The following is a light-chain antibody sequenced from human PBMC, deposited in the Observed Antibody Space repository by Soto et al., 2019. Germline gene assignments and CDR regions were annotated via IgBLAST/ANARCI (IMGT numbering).Light chain of an antibody. Sequence: DIQMTQSPSTLSASVGDRVTITCRASQSISSWLAWYQQKPGKAPKLLIYKASSLESGVPSRLSGSGSGTEFTLTISSLQPDDFATYYCQQYNSYSITFGQGTHWRL. V-gene: IGKV1-5*03. J-gene: IGKJ5*01. CDR2: KAS. CDR3: QQYNSYSIT. CDR1: QSISSW.